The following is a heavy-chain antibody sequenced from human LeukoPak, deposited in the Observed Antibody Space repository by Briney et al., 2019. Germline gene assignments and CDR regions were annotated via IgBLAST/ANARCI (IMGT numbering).Heavy chain of an antibody. CDR3: ARSHSDWYVNTAGH. D-gene: IGHD6-19*01. Sequence: GASVKVSCKASGYTFTSYAINWVRQAPGQGPEWMGWINTNTGNPTYAQGFTGRFVFSLDTSVSTAYLQISSLKAEDTAVYYCARSHSDWYVNTAGHWGQGTLVTVSS. CDR1: GYTFTSYA. V-gene: IGHV7-4-1*02. CDR2: INTNTGNP. J-gene: IGHJ4*02.